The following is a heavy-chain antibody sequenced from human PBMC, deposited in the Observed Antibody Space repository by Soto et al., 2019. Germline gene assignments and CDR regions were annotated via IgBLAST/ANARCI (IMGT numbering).Heavy chain of an antibody. Sequence: ASVKVSCKASGYTFTSYGISWVRQAPGQGLEWMGWISAYNGNTNYAQKLQGRVTMTTDTSTSTAYMELRSLRSDDTAVYYCARDGVGRWLRVDYYCYGMDVWGQGTTVTVSS. J-gene: IGHJ6*02. CDR2: ISAYNGNT. V-gene: IGHV1-18*01. CDR3: ARDGVGRWLRVDYYCYGMDV. CDR1: GYTFTSYG. D-gene: IGHD5-12*01.